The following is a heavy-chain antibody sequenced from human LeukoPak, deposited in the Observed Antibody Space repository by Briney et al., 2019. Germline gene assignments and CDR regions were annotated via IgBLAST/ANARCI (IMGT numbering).Heavy chain of an antibody. Sequence: PGGSLRLSCAASGFTFSSYEMNWVRQAPGKGLEWVSYISSGGSAISYADSVKGRFTISRDNAKNLLYLQMNSLRAEDTAVYYCARDREFCRYWGQGTLVTVSS. D-gene: IGHD3-16*01. CDR2: ISSGGSAI. CDR1: GFTFSSYE. V-gene: IGHV3-48*03. J-gene: IGHJ4*02. CDR3: ARDREFCRY.